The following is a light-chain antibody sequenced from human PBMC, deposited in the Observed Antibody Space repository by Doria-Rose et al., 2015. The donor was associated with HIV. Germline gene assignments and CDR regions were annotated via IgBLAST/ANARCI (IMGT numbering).Light chain of an antibody. J-gene: IGKJ1*01. CDR3: QQYKTFPRT. Sequence: DIQLTQSPSTLSASVGDRVTITCRASQNINSWLAWYQQKPGKAPKLLIYVVSSLENGVPSRFSGSGSGTEFTLTIRSLQPDDSAIYFCQQYKTFPRTFGQGTKVEI. V-gene: IGKV1-5*03. CDR1: QNINSW. CDR2: VVS.